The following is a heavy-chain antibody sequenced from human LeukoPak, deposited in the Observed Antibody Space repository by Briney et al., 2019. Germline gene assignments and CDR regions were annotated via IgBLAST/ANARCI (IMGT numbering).Heavy chain of an antibody. Sequence: SETLSLTCTVSGASINSYYWSWIRQPPGKGLEWIGYIYTSGSTNYNPSLKSRVTISVDTSKNQFSLKLSSVTAADTAVYYCARRIYDSSGYRYYFDYWGQGTLVTVSS. V-gene: IGHV4-4*09. CDR1: GASINSYY. J-gene: IGHJ4*02. CDR2: IYTSGST. CDR3: ARRIYDSSGYRYYFDY. D-gene: IGHD3-22*01.